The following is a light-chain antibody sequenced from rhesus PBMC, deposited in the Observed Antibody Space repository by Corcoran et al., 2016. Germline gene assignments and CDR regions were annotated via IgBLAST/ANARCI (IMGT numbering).Light chain of an antibody. CDR2: GAS. Sequence: QVILPQSPATLSLSPGERATLSCRASQSVSSSLAWYQQQSGQAPRLRIYGASRRTTGIPDRFSGSGSWTEFRRTISSLEPEDVAIYYWQKYGSSPLTFGGGTKVEIK. CDR1: QSVSSS. V-gene: IGKV3-53*02. J-gene: IGKJ4*01. CDR3: QKYGSSPLT.